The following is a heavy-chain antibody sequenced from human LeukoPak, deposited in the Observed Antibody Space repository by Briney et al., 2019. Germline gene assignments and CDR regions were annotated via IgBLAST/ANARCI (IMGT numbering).Heavy chain of an antibody. Sequence: GGSLRLSCAASGFTFSTYSMNWVRQAPGKGLEWVSYISTSSSAIYYADSVKGRFTISRDNAKNSLFLQMNSLRDEGTAVYYCARGGSDYWGQGTLVIVSS. CDR1: GFTFSTYS. CDR2: ISTSSSAI. CDR3: ARGGSDY. V-gene: IGHV3-48*02. J-gene: IGHJ4*02.